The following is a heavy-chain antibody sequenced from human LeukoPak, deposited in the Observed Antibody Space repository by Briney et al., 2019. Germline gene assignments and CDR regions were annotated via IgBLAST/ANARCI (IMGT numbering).Heavy chain of an antibody. J-gene: IGHJ5*02. CDR1: GGSISSYY. CDR2: IYYSGST. D-gene: IGHD4-11*01. V-gene: IGHV4-59*01. Sequence: PSETLSLTCTVSGGSISSYYWSWIRQPPGKGLEWIGYIYYSGSTNYNPSLKSRATISVDTSKNQFSLKLSSVTAADTAVYYCASSGAPSNYDWFDPWGQGTLVTVSS. CDR3: ASSGAPSNYDWFDP.